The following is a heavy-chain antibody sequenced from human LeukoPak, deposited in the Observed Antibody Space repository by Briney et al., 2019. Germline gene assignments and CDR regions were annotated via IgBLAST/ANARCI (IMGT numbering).Heavy chain of an antibody. CDR1: GGSISSYY. D-gene: IGHD4-17*01. Sequence: SETLSLTCSISGGSISSYYWSWIRQPPGKGQEWIGYIYYSGSTNYNPSLKSRVTISVDTSKNQFSLKLSSVTAADTAVYYCARTDDYGDYGDAFDIWGQGTMVTVSS. CDR2: IYYSGST. V-gene: IGHV4-59*01. CDR3: ARTDDYGDYGDAFDI. J-gene: IGHJ3*02.